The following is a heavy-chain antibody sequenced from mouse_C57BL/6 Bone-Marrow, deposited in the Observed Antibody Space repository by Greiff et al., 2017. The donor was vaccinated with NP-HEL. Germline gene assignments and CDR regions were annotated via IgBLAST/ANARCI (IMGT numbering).Heavy chain of an antibody. CDR1: GYSFTGYF. D-gene: IGHD1-1*01. CDR3: AHYYGSSYAWYFDV. CDR2: INPYNGDT. V-gene: IGHV1-20*01. Sequence: EVKLVESGPELVKPGDSVKISCKASGYSFTGYFMNWVMQSHGKSLEWIGRINPYNGDTFYNQKFKGKATLTVDKSSSTAHMELRSLTSEDSAVYYCAHYYGSSYAWYFDVWGTGTTVTVSS. J-gene: IGHJ1*03.